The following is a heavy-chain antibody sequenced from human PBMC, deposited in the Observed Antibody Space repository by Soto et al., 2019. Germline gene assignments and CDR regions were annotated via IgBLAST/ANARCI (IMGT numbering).Heavy chain of an antibody. CDR2: IYYSGST. V-gene: IGHV4-59*01. Sequence: SEPLSLTCTVSGGSISSYYWSWIRQPPGKGLEWIGYIYYSGSTNYNPSLKSRVTISVDTSKNQFSLKLSSVTAADTAVYYCERDPYDILTGYSQGYFDYWGQGTLVTVSS. D-gene: IGHD3-9*01. J-gene: IGHJ4*02. CDR1: GGSISSYY. CDR3: ERDPYDILTGYSQGYFDY.